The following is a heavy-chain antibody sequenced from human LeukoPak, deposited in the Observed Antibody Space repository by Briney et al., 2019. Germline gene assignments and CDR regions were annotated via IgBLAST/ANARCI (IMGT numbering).Heavy chain of an antibody. D-gene: IGHD2-21*02. CDR1: AFTFSNFG. J-gene: IGHJ4*02. CDR2: ISYDGSEK. Sequence: GGSLRLSCAASAFTFSNFGMHWVRQAPGKGLEWVAVISYDGSEKYYADSVKGRFTISRDNSKNTVYLQMNSLRAEDTAVYYCAKDISGGDCPDYWGQGTPVTVSS. V-gene: IGHV3-30*18. CDR3: AKDISGGDCPDY.